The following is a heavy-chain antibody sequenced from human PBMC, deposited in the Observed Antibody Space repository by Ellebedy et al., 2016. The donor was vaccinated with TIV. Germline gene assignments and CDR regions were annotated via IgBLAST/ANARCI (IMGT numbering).Heavy chain of an antibody. Sequence: GSLRLSCTVSGASVSSSNFYWNWIRQPPGKGLEWIGYVYHSGSTSYSPSLNSRVSISVDTSKNQFSLRLSSVTAADTAVYYCARLFAVADKRGGYWGQGTLVTASS. D-gene: IGHD6-19*01. CDR3: ARLFAVADKRGGY. V-gene: IGHV4-61*01. CDR1: GASVSSSNFY. CDR2: VYHSGST. J-gene: IGHJ4*02.